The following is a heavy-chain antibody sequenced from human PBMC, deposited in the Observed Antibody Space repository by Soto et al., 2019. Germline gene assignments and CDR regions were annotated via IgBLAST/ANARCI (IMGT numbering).Heavy chain of an antibody. J-gene: IGHJ6*02. V-gene: IGHV4-59*01. CDR3: ARGDGIQLGSLAGRYYYHKMDV. Sequence: SETLSLNCTVSGGSISTYYWSWVRQPPGKGLEWIGYIYYSGTATYNPSLRSRVTISVDTSKNQFSLRLSSVTASDTAVYYCARGDGIQLGSLAGRYYYHKMDVWGQGTTVTVSS. CDR1: GGSISTYY. CDR2: IYYSGTA. D-gene: IGHD1-1*01.